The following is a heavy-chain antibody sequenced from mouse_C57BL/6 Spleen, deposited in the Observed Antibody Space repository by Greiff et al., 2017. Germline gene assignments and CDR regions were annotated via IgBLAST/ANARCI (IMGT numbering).Heavy chain of an antibody. D-gene: IGHD2-1*01. V-gene: IGHV7-3*01. CDR2: IRNKANGYTT. Sequence: EVQLVESGGGLVQPGGSLSLSCAASGFTFTDYYMSWVRQPPGKALEWLGFIRNKANGYTTEYSASVKGRFTISRDNSQRSLYLQMNALRAEDSATYYCARGYGNLYWGQGTTLTVSS. CDR3: ARGYGNLY. J-gene: IGHJ2*01. CDR1: GFTFTDYY.